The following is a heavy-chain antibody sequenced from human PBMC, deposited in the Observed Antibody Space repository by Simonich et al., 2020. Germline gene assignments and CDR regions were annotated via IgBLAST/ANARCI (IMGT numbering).Heavy chain of an antibody. Sequence: QVQLVQSGAEVKKPGASVKVSCKASGYTFTSYDINWVRQATGQGLGWMGRKNPNRGNTGNAQKFQGRVTITRNNSISTAYMELSSLRSEDTAVYYCARARYCSSTSCYNWFDPCGQGTLVTVSS. J-gene: IGHJ5*02. D-gene: IGHD2-2*01. CDR2: KNPNRGNT. CDR1: GYTFTSYD. CDR3: ARARYCSSTSCYNWFDP. V-gene: IGHV1-8*03.